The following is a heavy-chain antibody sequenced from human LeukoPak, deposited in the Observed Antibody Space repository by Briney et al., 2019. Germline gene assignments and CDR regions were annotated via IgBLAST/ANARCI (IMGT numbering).Heavy chain of an antibody. V-gene: IGHV3-74*03. D-gene: IGHD1-26*01. CDR1: GLTLSNYW. CDR2: IYSDGSRT. J-gene: IGHJ3*02. Sequence: GGSLTLSCAGSGLTLSNYWMHWVRQGPGKGLAWVSRIYSDGSRTTYADSVKGRFTISGDNAKNTLYLQMNSLRADETAVYYCTRSGRGGAFDIWGQGTMVTVSS. CDR3: TRSGRGGAFDI.